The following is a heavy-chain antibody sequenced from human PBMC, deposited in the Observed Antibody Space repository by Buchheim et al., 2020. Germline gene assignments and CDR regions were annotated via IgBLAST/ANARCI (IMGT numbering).Heavy chain of an antibody. V-gene: IGHV3-33*08. CDR2: IWYDGSNK. Sequence: QVQLVESGGGLVKPGGSLRLSCAASGFTFSDYYMSWIRQAPGKGLEWVAVIWYDGSNKYYADSVKGRFTISRDNSKNTLYLQMNSLRAEDTAVYYCARDVGVRSGDPTYYYYYYGMDVWGQGTT. D-gene: IGHD4-17*01. CDR1: GFTFSDYY. J-gene: IGHJ6*02. CDR3: ARDVGVRSGDPTYYYYYYGMDV.